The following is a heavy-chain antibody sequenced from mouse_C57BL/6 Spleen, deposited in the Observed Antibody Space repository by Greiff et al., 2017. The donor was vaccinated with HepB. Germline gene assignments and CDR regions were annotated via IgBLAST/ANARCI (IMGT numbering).Heavy chain of an antibody. CDR2: IDPSDSYT. Sequence: VKLQQPGAELVKPGASVKLSCKASGYTFTSYWMQWVKQRPGQGLEWIGEIDPSDSYTNYNQKFKGKATLTVDTSSSTAYMQLSSLTSEDSAVYYCASYGTIAYWGQGTLVTVSA. V-gene: IGHV1-50*01. CDR1: GYTFTSYW. D-gene: IGHD1-1*01. J-gene: IGHJ3*01. CDR3: ASYGTIAY.